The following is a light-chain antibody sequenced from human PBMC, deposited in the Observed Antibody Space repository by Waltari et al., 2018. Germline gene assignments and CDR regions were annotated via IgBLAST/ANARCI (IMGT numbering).Light chain of an antibody. CDR1: SGHSSYS. J-gene: IGLJ2*01. CDR2: VNNKGSH. V-gene: IGLV4-69*01. Sequence: QVVLTQSPSASASLGASVKLTCTLSSGHSSYSIAWHQQHPEKGPRYPRKVNNKGSHAKGDGVPDRFSGSNSGAERYLPIPSLQSEDEADYYCQTWGTGITFGGGTKLTVL. CDR3: QTWGTGIT.